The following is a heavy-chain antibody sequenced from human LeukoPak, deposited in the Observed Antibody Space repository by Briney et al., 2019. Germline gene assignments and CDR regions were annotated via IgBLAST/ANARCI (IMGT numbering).Heavy chain of an antibody. D-gene: IGHD4-17*01. Sequence: ASVKVSCKASGYTSTSYGISWVRQAPGQGLAWMGWISAYNGNTNYAQKLQGRVTMTTDTSTSTAYMELRSLRSDDTAVYCCARDGGYGDYFDYWGQGTLVTVSS. CDR3: ARDGGYGDYFDY. CDR2: ISAYNGNT. J-gene: IGHJ4*02. CDR1: GYTSTSYG. V-gene: IGHV1-18*01.